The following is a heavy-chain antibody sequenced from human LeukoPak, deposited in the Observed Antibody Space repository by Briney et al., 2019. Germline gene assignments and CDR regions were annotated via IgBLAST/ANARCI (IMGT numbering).Heavy chain of an antibody. Sequence: GASVKVSCKASGYTFTSYDISWVRQAPGQGLEWMGWINAYNGNTNYAQKFQGRVTMTTDTSTSTAYMQLRSLRSDDTAVYYCARYSNENCGGDCYYFDYWGQGTLVTVSA. CDR2: INAYNGNT. D-gene: IGHD2-21*01. V-gene: IGHV1-18*01. CDR1: GYTFTSYD. CDR3: ARYSNENCGGDCYYFDY. J-gene: IGHJ4*02.